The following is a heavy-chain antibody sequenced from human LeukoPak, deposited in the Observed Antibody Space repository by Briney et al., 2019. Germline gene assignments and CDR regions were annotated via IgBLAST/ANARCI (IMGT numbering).Heavy chain of an antibody. CDR1: GYTFTGYY. V-gene: IGHV1-2*02. D-gene: IGHD2-15*01. CDR2: INPNSGGT. CDR3: ARGSMVVAVNLDY. Sequence: ASVKVSCKASGYTFTGYYIHWVRQAPGQGLEWVGWINPNSGGTNYAQKFQGRVTMTRDTSISTAYMELSRLRSDDTAVYYCARGSMVVAVNLDYWGQGTLVTVSS. J-gene: IGHJ4*02.